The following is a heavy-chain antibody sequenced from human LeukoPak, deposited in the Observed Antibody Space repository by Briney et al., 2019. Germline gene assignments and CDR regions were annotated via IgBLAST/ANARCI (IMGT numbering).Heavy chain of an antibody. CDR2: IYYSGST. Sequence: SETLSLTCTVSGVAISSYYWSWIRQPPGNGLEWIGYIYYSGSTNYNPSLKSRVTISVDTSKNQFSLKLSSVTAAATAVYYCARCRNTYYYGSGSYYTPSKYFDYWGQGTLVTVSS. V-gene: IGHV4-59*12. D-gene: IGHD3-10*01. CDR3: ARCRNTYYYGSGSYYTPSKYFDY. CDR1: GVAISSYY. J-gene: IGHJ4*02.